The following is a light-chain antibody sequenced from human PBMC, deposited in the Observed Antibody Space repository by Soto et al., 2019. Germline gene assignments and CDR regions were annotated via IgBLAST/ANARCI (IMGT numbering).Light chain of an antibody. CDR1: QSISSG. J-gene: IGKJ1*01. Sequence: DIQMTQSPSTLSASLGDRVTITCRAGQSISSGLSCYQHKPAKAPTHLLYDDSSLESGGPSTFSGSGSGTELTLTISSLLPADYVASYCQQGYSISSTFGQGTKVDIK. V-gene: IGKV1-5*01. CDR3: QQGYSISST. CDR2: DDS.